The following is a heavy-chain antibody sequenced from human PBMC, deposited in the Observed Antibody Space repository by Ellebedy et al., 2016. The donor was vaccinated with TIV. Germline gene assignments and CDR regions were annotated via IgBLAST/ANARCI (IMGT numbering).Heavy chain of an antibody. J-gene: IGHJ2*01. V-gene: IGHV1-2*02. Sequence: ASVKVSXKASGYTFTGYYMHWVRQAPGQGLEWMGWINPNSGGTNYAQKFQGRVTITADKSTSTAYMELSSLRSEDTAVYYCASGGAYWYFDLWGRGTLVTVSS. CDR3: ASGGAYWYFDL. CDR2: INPNSGGT. D-gene: IGHD3-10*01. CDR1: GYTFTGYY.